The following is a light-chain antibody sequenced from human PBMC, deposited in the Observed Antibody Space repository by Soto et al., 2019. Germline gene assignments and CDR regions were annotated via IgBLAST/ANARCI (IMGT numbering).Light chain of an antibody. Sequence: QSALTQPASVSGSPGQSITISCTGTSSDVGSYNLVSWYQQHPGKAPKLMIYEGSKRPSGVSNRFSGSKSGNTASLTISGLQAEDEAEYYCCSYAGSRTWVFGGGTKL. CDR2: EGS. V-gene: IGLV2-23*01. J-gene: IGLJ3*02. CDR3: CSYAGSRTWV. CDR1: SSDVGSYNL.